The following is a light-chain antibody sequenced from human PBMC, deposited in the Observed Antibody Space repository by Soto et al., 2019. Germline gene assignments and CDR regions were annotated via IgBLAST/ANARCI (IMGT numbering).Light chain of an antibody. J-gene: IGLJ1*01. CDR3: RSYRSGGSFV. V-gene: IGLV2-14*01. CDR2: VVS. CDR1: SSDVGGYNY. Sequence: QSVLTQPASGSGSPGQSIAIACTGTSSDVGGYNYVSWHQQHPGKAPKVLISVVSNRPSGVSNRFSGSKSGNTASLTISGLQAEDEADYYCRSYRSGGSFVFASATKVIVL.